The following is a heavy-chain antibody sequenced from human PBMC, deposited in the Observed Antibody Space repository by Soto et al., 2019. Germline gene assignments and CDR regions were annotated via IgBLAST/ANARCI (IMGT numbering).Heavy chain of an antibody. D-gene: IGHD4-4*01. V-gene: IGHV3-72*01. J-gene: IGHJ4*02. Sequence: GGSLRLSCAASGFTFSDHYMDWVRQAPGKGLEWVGRIRNKANSYTTEYAASVKDRFTISRDDSRSSLYLQMNSLKTEDTAMYYCTRAGILTTPYYFDYRGRGTLVTVSS. CDR2: IRNKANSYTT. CDR3: TRAGILTTPYYFDY. CDR1: GFTFSDHY.